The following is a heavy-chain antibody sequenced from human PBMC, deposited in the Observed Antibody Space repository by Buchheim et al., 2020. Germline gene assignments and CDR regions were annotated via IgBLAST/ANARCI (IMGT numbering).Heavy chain of an antibody. CDR1: GFTFSHFA. CDR2: IWFDGDNK. D-gene: IGHD1-26*01. Sequence: QVQLVESGGGVVQPGRSLRLSCAASGFTFSHFAMHWVRQAPGKGLEWVAAIWFDGDNKYYADSVKGRFTISRDNAKNSLYLQMSSLRAEDTALYYCARAQPLGGLDYWGPGTL. CDR3: ARAQPLGGLDY. V-gene: IGHV3-33*01. J-gene: IGHJ4*02.